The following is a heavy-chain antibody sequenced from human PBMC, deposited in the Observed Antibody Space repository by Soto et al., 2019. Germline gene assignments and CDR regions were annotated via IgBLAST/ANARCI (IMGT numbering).Heavy chain of an antibody. CDR3: ARHACPSYYYYYYYGMDV. J-gene: IGHJ6*02. Sequence: GESLKISCKGSGYSFTSYWIGWVRQMPGKGLEWMGIIYPGDSDTRYSPSFQGQVTISADKSISTAYLQWSSLKASDTAMYYCARHACPSYYYYYYYGMDVWGQGTTVTVSS. CDR2: IYPGDSDT. CDR1: GYSFTSYW. V-gene: IGHV5-51*01. D-gene: IGHD2-2*01.